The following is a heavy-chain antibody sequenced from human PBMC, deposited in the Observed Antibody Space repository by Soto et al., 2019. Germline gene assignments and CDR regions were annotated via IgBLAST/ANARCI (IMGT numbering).Heavy chain of an antibody. V-gene: IGHV3-30*18. Sequence: QVQLVESGGGVVQPGRSLRLSCAASGFTFSSYGMHWVRQAPGKGLEWVAVISYDGSNKYYADSVKGRFTISRDKSKNTLYLQMNSLRAEDTAVYYCAKEVWSGPMDVWGQGTTVTVSS. D-gene: IGHD3-3*01. J-gene: IGHJ6*02. CDR1: GFTFSSYG. CDR2: ISYDGSNK. CDR3: AKEVWSGPMDV.